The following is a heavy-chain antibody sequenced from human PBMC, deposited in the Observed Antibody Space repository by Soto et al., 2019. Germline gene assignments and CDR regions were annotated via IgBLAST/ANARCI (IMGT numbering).Heavy chain of an antibody. J-gene: IGHJ1*01. CDR3: PTQPCRYYYGSGP. Sequence: RPSSVAPGFTSSNVRMTWVRQHPGKWLEWVGRIKSKTDGVTTDYAAHGKETLTISRDDSKNTPYLQMNRLKTEHKAVYYCPTQPCRYYYGSGPRGQGTLGTVSS. CDR2: IKSKTDGVTT. CDR1: GFTSSNVR. V-gene: IGHV3-15*01. D-gene: IGHD3-10*01.